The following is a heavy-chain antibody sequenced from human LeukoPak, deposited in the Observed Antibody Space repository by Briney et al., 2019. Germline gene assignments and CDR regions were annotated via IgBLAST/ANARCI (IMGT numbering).Heavy chain of an antibody. Sequence: PGGSLRLSCAASGFTFSSYAMSWVRQAPGKGLEWVTAISGSGGSTYYADSVKGRFTISRDNSKNTLYLQMNSLRAEDTAVYYCARGIEMATMSYFDYWGQGTLVTVSS. CDR1: GFTFSSYA. D-gene: IGHD5-24*01. J-gene: IGHJ4*02. CDR2: ISGSGGST. CDR3: ARGIEMATMSYFDY. V-gene: IGHV3-23*01.